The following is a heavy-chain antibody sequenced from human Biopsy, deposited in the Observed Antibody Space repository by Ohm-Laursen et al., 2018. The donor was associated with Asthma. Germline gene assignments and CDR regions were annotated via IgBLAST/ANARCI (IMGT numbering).Heavy chain of an antibody. Sequence: GSLRLSCAASGFTFGDYWMSWVRQVPGKGLEWVANIKHGGTEKNHVDSLKGRFTISRDNAKNSLYLQMNSLRAEDTAVYYCARTFHFWSPYHAEHHQLWGQGTLVTVSS. CDR1: GFTFGDYW. CDR2: IKHGGTEK. J-gene: IGHJ1*01. CDR3: ARTFHFWSPYHAEHHQL. V-gene: IGHV3-7*01. D-gene: IGHD3-3*02.